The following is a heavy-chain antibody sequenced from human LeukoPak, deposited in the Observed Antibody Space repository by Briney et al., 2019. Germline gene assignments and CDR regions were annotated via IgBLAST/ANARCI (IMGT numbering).Heavy chain of an antibody. CDR1: GFTFSSYW. CDR3: ARVQLEYQLLYDAFDI. J-gene: IGHJ3*02. V-gene: IGHV3-74*01. Sequence: GGSLRLSCAASGFTFSSYWMHWVRQAPGKGLVWVSRINTDGSSTSYADSVKGRFTISRDNAKNTLYLQMNSLRAEDTAVYYCARVQLEYQLLYDAFDIWGQGTMVTVSS. CDR2: INTDGSST. D-gene: IGHD2-2*01.